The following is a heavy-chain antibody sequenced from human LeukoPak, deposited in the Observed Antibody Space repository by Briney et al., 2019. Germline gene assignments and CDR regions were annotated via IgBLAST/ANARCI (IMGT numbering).Heavy chain of an antibody. J-gene: IGHJ4*02. CDR2: IYTSGST. D-gene: IGHD4-23*01. V-gene: IGHV4-61*02. CDR3: AKVAYGGNSGFPFDY. CDR1: AGSRSSGSYD. Sequence: SETLSLTDTVSAGSRSSGSYDWRWIRQPAGKGLEWIGRIYTSGSTNYNPSLKSRVTISVDTSKNQFSLKLSSVPAADTAVYYCAKVAYGGNSGFPFDYWGQGTLVTVSS.